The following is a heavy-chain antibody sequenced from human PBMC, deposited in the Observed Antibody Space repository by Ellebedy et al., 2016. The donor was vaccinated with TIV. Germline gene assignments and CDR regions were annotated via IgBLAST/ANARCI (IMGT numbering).Heavy chain of an antibody. CDR2: ISAYNGNT. J-gene: IGHJ4*02. CDR3: ARDLYGDYEEGGFDY. V-gene: IGHV1-18*01. Sequence: AASVKVSCKASGYTFTSYGISWVRQTPGQGLEWMGWISAYNGNTNYAQKLQGRVTITTDTSTSTAYMELRSLRSDDTAVYYCARDLYGDYEEGGFDYWGQGTLVTVSS. D-gene: IGHD4-17*01. CDR1: GYTFTSYG.